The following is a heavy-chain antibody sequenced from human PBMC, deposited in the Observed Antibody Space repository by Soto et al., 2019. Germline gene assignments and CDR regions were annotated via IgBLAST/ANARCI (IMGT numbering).Heavy chain of an antibody. Sequence: GGSLRLSCAASGFTFSSYGMHWVRQAPGKGLEWVAVISYDGSNKYYADSVKGRFTISRDNSKNTLYLQMNSLRAEDTAVYYCAKDSKKYYDFWSGYPGPWGQGTLVTVSS. J-gene: IGHJ5*02. CDR1: GFTFSSYG. V-gene: IGHV3-30*18. CDR2: ISYDGSNK. CDR3: AKDSKKYYDFWSGYPGP. D-gene: IGHD3-3*01.